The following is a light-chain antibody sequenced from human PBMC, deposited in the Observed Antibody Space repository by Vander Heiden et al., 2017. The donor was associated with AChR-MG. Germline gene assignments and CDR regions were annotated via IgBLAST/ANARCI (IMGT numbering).Light chain of an antibody. CDR1: SSDVGSHNL. J-gene: IGLJ2*01. V-gene: IGLV2-23*01. Sequence: SALTQPASVSGSPGQSITISCTGTSSDVGSHNLVSWYQQHPGKAPKLMMYGDNKRPSGVSNRFSGSKSGNTASLTISGLQADDEADYYCCAYAGNTRVFGGGTKLTVL. CDR2: GDN. CDR3: CAYAGNTRV.